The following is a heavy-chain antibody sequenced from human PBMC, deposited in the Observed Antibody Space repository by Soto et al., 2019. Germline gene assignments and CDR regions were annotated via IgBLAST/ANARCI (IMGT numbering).Heavy chain of an antibody. J-gene: IGHJ6*02. CDR3: VKPITMVRANPGGMDV. Sequence: PGGSLRLSCAASGFTFSSYAMSWVRQAPGKGLEWVSAISGSGGSTYYADSVKGRFTISRDNSKNTLYLQMNSLRAEDTAVYYCVKPITMVRANPGGMDVWGQGTTVTV. CDR2: ISGSGGST. V-gene: IGHV3-23*01. D-gene: IGHD3-10*01. CDR1: GFTFSSYA.